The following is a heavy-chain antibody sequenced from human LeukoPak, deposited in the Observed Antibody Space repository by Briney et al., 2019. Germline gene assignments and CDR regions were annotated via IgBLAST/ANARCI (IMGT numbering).Heavy chain of an antibody. V-gene: IGHV1-2*02. CDR3: ARDHNVLLWFGELGEYFQH. CDR2: INPNSGGT. Sequence: ASVKVSCKASGYTFTGYYMHWVRQAPGQGLEWMGWINPNSGGTNYAQKFQGRVTMTRDTSISTAYMELSRLRSDDTAVYYCARDHNVLLWFGELGEYFQHWGQGALVTVSS. J-gene: IGHJ1*01. CDR1: GYTFTGYY. D-gene: IGHD3-10*01.